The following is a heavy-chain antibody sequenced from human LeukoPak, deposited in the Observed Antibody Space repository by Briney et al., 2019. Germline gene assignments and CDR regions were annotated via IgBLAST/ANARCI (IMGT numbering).Heavy chain of an antibody. J-gene: IGHJ4*02. D-gene: IGHD3-22*01. V-gene: IGHV3-53*01. CDR1: GGSISSSSHY. CDR3: ARDSDYYDSSGYYL. Sequence: PSETLSLTCTVSGGSISSSSHYWGWIRQPPGKGLEWVSVIYSGGSTYYADSVKGRFTISRDNSKNTLYLQMNSLRAEDTAVYYCARDSDYYDSSGYYLWGQGTLVTVSS. CDR2: IYSGGST.